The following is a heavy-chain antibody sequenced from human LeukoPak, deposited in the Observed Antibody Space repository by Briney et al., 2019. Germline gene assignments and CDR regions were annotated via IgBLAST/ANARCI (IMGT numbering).Heavy chain of an antibody. CDR2: IYYDGSEQ. V-gene: IGHV3-33*01. Sequence: PGRSLRLSCAASGFTFGNHGMNWVRQAPGKGLEWVALIYYDGSEQYYADSVKGRFTISRDNSKTTVDLQMNSLRAEDTALYFCACLGGVSAWAFDYWGQGILVTVSS. J-gene: IGHJ4*02. D-gene: IGHD3-16*01. CDR1: GFTFGNHG. CDR3: ACLGGVSAWAFDY.